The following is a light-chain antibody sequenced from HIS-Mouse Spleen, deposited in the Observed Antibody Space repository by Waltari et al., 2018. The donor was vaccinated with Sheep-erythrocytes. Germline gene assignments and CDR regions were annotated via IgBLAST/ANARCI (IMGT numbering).Light chain of an antibody. CDR1: SSYVCGYNY. V-gene: IGLV2-11*01. CDR3: CSYAGSYNHV. Sequence: QSSLTQPRSVSGSPGHSVTISCTVTSSYVCGYNYVAWDQQHPGKAPKLMIYDVSKRPSGVPDRFSGSKSGNTASLTISGLQAEDEADYYCCSYAGSYNHVFATGTKVTVL. CDR2: DVS. J-gene: IGLJ1*01.